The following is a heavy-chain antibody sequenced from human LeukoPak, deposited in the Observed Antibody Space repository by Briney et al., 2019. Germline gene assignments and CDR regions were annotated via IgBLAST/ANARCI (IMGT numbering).Heavy chain of an antibody. CDR2: IRSKANSYAT. J-gene: IGHJ4*02. Sequence: GWSPRLSCAASGFTFSGSAMHWVRQASGKGLEGVGRIRSKANSYATAYAASVKGRFTISRDDSKNTAYLQMNSLKTEDTAVYYCTPSLYDILTGSDYWGQGTLVTVSS. CDR1: GFTFSGSA. D-gene: IGHD3-9*01. CDR3: TPSLYDILTGSDY. V-gene: IGHV3-73*01.